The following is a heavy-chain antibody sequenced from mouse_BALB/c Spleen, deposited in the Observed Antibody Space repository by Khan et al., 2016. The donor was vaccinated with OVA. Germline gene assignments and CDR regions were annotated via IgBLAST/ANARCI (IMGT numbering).Heavy chain of an antibody. CDR2: INSNGGTS. CDR1: GFTFSGYG. J-gene: IGHJ1*01. Sequence: EVELVESGGGLVQPGGSLKLSCAASGFTFSGYGMSWVRQTPDKRLELVATINSNGGTSYYPDSVKGRFTISRDNAKNTLHLQMSSLKSEDTAMYYCARVYYRYDEGYWYFDVWGAGTTVIVSS. D-gene: IGHD2-14*01. CDR3: ARVYYRYDEGYWYFDV. V-gene: IGHV5-6-3*01.